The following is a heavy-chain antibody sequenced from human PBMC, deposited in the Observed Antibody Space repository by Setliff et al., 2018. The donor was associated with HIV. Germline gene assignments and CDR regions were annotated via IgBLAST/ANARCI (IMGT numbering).Heavy chain of an antibody. D-gene: IGHD3-16*01. J-gene: IGHJ4*01. V-gene: IGHV3-33*04. CDR2: SWFDGNNR. Sequence: LRLSCAASGLNLTRCDMHWVRQAXXXXXVGLAVSWFDGNNRRYAASVKGRFTISRDNAKNXRYLHLDSLTAEDSAVYYCATSPPGGSSXXXWGXDYFDSWGXXALVTV. CDR1: GLNLTRCD. CDR3: ATSPPGGSSXXXWGXDYFDS.